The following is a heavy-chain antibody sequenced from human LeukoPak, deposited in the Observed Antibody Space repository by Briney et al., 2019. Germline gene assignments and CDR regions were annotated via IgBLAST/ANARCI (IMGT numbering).Heavy chain of an antibody. D-gene: IGHD6-19*01. CDR3: ARQSSGWYYFDY. CDR1: GYTFTSYY. Sequence: ASVKVSCKASGYTFTSYYMHWVRQAPGQGLEWMGIINPSGGSTSYAQKFQGRVTMTRDTSTSTAYMELSSLRSEDTAVYYCARQSSGWYYFDYWGQGTLVTVSS. J-gene: IGHJ4*02. V-gene: IGHV1-46*01. CDR2: INPSGGST.